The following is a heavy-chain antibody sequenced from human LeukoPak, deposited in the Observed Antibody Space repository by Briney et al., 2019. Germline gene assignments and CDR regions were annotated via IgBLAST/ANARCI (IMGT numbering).Heavy chain of an antibody. V-gene: IGHV3-74*01. Sequence: GGSLRLSCAASGFTFSSYWMHWVRQAPGKGLVWVSRINSDGSSTSYADSVKGRFTISRDNAKNTLYLQMNSLRAEDTAVYYCARANFGDPDPFDYWGQGTLVTASS. D-gene: IGHD3-10*01. J-gene: IGHJ4*02. CDR3: ARANFGDPDPFDY. CDR1: GFTFSSYW. CDR2: INSDGSST.